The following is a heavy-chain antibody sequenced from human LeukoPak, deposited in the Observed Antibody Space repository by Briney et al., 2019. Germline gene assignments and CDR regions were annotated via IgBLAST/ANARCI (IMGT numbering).Heavy chain of an antibody. D-gene: IGHD2-2*01. V-gene: IGHV3-23*01. CDR3: AKRRYGSPSDIVVVPAAISPSYYYYYYMDV. CDR2: ISRSGGST. J-gene: IGHJ6*03. Sequence: GGSLRLSCAASGFTFSSYAMSWVRQAPGKGLEWVSAISRSGGSTYSADSVKGRFTISRDNSKNTLYLQMNSLRAEDTAVYYCAKRRYGSPSDIVVVPAAISPSYYYYYYMDVWGKGTTVTVSS. CDR1: GFTFSSYA.